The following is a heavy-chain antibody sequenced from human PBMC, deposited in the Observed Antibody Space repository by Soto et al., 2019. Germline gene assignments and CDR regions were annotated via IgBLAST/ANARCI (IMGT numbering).Heavy chain of an antibody. CDR2: INQDGSAK. V-gene: IGHV3-7*01. Sequence: GGSLRLSCSASGFAFSTSWMSWVRQAPGKGLEWVAYINQDGSAKNYADSVKGRFTISRGNAKSSLSLQMDGLRAEDTAIYYCARAHRWGQGALVTVSS. CDR1: GFAFSTSW. CDR3: ARAHR. J-gene: IGHJ1*01.